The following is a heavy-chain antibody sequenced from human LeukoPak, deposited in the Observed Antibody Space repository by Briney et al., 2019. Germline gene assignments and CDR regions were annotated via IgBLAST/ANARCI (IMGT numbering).Heavy chain of an antibody. CDR2: INTNTGNP. Sequence: GASVKVSCKASGYTFTSYAMNWVRQAPGQGLEWMGWINTNTGNPTYAQGFTGRFVFSLDTSVSTAYLQISSLKAEDTAVYYCAILEYSSSTRRLDYWGQGTLVTVSS. V-gene: IGHV7-4-1*02. J-gene: IGHJ4*02. CDR1: GYTFTSYA. CDR3: AILEYSSSTRRLDY. D-gene: IGHD6-6*01.